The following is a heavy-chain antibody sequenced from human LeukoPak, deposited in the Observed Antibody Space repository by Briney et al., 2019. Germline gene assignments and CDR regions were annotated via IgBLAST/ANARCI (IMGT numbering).Heavy chain of an antibody. CDR2: IYYSGST. D-gene: IGHD3-10*01. CDR3: SGSYYNFDLDY. V-gene: IGHV4-31*03. Sequence: SQILSLTCTVSGGSISSGGYYWSWIRQHPGKGLEWIGYIYYSGSTYYNPSLKSRVTISVDTSKNQFSLKLSSVTAADTAVYYCSGSYYNFDLDYWGQGTLVTVSS. CDR1: GGSISSGGYY. J-gene: IGHJ4*02.